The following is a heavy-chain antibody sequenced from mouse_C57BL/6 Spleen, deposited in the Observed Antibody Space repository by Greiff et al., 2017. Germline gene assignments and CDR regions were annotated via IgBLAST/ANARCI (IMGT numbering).Heavy chain of an antibody. J-gene: IGHJ4*01. CDR3: ARATVSYAMDY. Sequence: VQLQQSGAELVKPGASVKLSCKASGYTFTSYWMQWVKQRPGQGLEWIGEIDPSASSTHYNQTFKGKATLTVDTSSSTAYMQLSSLTSEYSAVYYCARATVSYAMDYWGQGTSVTVSA. V-gene: IGHV1-50*01. CDR1: GYTFTSYW. D-gene: IGHD1-1*01. CDR2: IDPSASST.